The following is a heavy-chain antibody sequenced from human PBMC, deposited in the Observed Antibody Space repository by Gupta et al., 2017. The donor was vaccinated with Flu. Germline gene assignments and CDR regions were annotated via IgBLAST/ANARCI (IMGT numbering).Heavy chain of an antibody. D-gene: IGHD4-17*01. J-gene: IGHJ3*02. CDR1: GGSISSYY. CDR3: ARADYGGNSVTADAFDI. Sequence: QVQLQESGPGLVKPSETLSLTCTVSGGSISSYYWRWIRQPAGKGLEWIGRIYTSGSTNYNPSLKSRVTMSVDTSKNQFSLKLSSVTAADTAVYYCARADYGGNSVTADAFDIWGQGTMVTVSS. CDR2: IYTSGST. V-gene: IGHV4-4*07.